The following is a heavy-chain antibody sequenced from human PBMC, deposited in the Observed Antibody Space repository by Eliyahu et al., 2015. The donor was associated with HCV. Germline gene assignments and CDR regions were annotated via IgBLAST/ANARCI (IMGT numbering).Heavy chain of an antibody. CDR3: ARSYGDYEA. V-gene: IGHV1-46*01. CDR1: XYTLTTYY. CDR2: TNPNGGST. Sequence: QVHLVQSGAEVKKPGASVTVSCKESXYTLTTYYXXWVRQAPGQGLEWMGMTNPNGGSTVYAQNFQGRITMTRDTSTSTVYMELGSLSSQDTAVYYCARSYGDYEAWGRGTLVIVSS. D-gene: IGHD4-17*01. J-gene: IGHJ5*02.